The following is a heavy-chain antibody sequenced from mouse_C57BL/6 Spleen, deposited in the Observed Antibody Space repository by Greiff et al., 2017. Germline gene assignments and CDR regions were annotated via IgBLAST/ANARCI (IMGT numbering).Heavy chain of an antibody. V-gene: IGHV1-39*01. CDR2: INPNYGTT. J-gene: IGHJ1*03. CDR1: GYSFTDYN. D-gene: IGHD1-1*01. CDR3: ARSTTVVATGYFDV. Sequence: EVQLQQTGPELVKPGASVKISCTASGYSFTDYNMNWVKQSNGKSLEWIGVINPNYGTTSYNQKFKGKATLTVDQSSSTAYMQLNSLTSEDSAVYYCARSTTVVATGYFDVWGTGTTVTVSS.